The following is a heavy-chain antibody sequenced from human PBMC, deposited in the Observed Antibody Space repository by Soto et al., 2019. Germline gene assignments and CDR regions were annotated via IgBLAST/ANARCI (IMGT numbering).Heavy chain of an antibody. D-gene: IGHD1-26*01. CDR3: TTEWELQGWYYYYGMDV. V-gene: IGHV3-15*01. CDR1: GFTFSNAW. CDR2: IKSKTDGGTT. Sequence: GGSLRLSCAASGFTFSNAWMSWVRQAPGKGLEWVGRIKSKTDGGTTDYAAPVKGRFTISRDDSKNTLYLQMNSLKTEDTAVYYCTTEWELQGWYYYYGMDVWGQGTTVTVSS. J-gene: IGHJ6*02.